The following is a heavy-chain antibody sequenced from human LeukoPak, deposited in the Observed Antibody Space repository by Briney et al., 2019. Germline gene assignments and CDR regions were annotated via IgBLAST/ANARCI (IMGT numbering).Heavy chain of an antibody. CDR2: IYYSGST. J-gene: IGHJ5*02. CDR1: GGSISSGDYY. Sequence: SETLSLTCTVSGGSISSGDYYWSWIRQPPGKGLEWIGYIYYSGSTNYNPSLKSRVTMSVDTSKSQFSLKLSSVTAADTAVYYCARRYGSGSYYKFDPWGQGTLVTVSS. D-gene: IGHD3-10*01. CDR3: ARRYGSGSYYKFDP. V-gene: IGHV4-30-4*08.